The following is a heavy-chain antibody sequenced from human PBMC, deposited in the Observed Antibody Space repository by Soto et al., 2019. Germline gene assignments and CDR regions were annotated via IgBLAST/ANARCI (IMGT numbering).Heavy chain of an antibody. CDR3: ARLNGYCISTNGHGHYGMDV. J-gene: IGHJ6*02. CDR2: IYSSENT. D-gene: IGHD2-2*01. V-gene: IGHV4-39*01. Sequence: QLQLQESGPGLVKPSETLSLTCTVSGGSVSSSSYSWGWIRQPPGKGLEWIGTIYSSENTYYNPSPTSRVTSTVDTSQNQFSLKLSSVTAADTAVYYCARLNGYCISTNGHGHYGMDVWGQGTTVTVSS. CDR1: GGSVSSSSYS.